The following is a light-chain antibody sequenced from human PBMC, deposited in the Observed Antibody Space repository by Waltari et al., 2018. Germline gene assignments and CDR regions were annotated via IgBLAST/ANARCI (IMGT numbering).Light chain of an antibody. V-gene: IGLV2-18*02. Sequence: QSALTQPPSVSGSPGQSVPISCTGTTRHLVGSRRIPWYQQAPGTAPKLLIFEVSNRPSGVPDRFSGSKSGNTASLTISDLQAEDESHYYCAAWTDTSKIVFGGGTRVTVL. CDR3: AAWTDTSKIV. J-gene: IGLJ2*01. CDR2: EVS. CDR1: TRHLVGSRR.